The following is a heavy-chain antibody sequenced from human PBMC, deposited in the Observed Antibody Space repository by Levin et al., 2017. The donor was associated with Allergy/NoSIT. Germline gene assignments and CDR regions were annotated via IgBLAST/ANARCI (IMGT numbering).Heavy chain of an antibody. Sequence: SCAASGFTFSSYAMSWVRQAPGKGLEWVSGISSSIGNTYYADSVKGRFTISRDNSKNTLFLQMNSLGAEDTAVYYCAKMGIRLGPDYWGQGTLVTVSS. CDR1: GFTFSSYA. V-gene: IGHV3-23*01. CDR2: ISSSIGNT. CDR3: AKMGIRLGPDY. J-gene: IGHJ4*02. D-gene: IGHD7-27*01.